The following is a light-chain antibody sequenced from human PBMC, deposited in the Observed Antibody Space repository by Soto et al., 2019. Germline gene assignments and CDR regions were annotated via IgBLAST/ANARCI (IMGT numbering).Light chain of an antibody. V-gene: IGKV3-15*01. CDR2: GAS. Sequence: EIVMTQSPATLSVSPGERATLSCRASQSVSSNLAWYQQKPGQAPRLLIYGASTRATGIPARFSGSRSGTEFTLTISSLQSEDFVVYYCQQYNNWPKTFGQGTKVEIK. J-gene: IGKJ1*01. CDR3: QQYNNWPKT. CDR1: QSVSSN.